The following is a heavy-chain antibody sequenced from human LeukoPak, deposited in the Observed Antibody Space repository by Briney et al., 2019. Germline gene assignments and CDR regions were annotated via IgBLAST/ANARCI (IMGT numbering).Heavy chain of an antibody. V-gene: IGHV1-69*13. CDR3: AQAYDYGDYVPFDY. CDR1: GGTCSSYA. J-gene: IGHJ4*02. D-gene: IGHD4-17*01. CDR2: IIPIFGTA. Sequence: SVKVSCKASGGTCSSYAISWVRQAPGQGLEWMGGIIPIFGTANYAQKFQGRVTITADESTSTAYMELSSLRSEDTAVYYCAQAYDYGDYVPFDYWGQGTLVTVSS.